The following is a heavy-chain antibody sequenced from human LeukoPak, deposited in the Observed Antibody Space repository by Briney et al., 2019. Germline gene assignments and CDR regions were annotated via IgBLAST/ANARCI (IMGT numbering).Heavy chain of an antibody. J-gene: IGHJ4*02. D-gene: IGHD2-15*01. Sequence: PGGSLRLSCAASGFTFSNYVMSWVRQAPGKGLEWVSGISGSGGRTYDADSVKGRFTISRDNAKNSLYLQMNSLRAEDTAVYYCARVLVVAATGDDYWGQGTLVTVSS. CDR1: GFTFSNYV. CDR3: ARVLVVAATGDDY. V-gene: IGHV3-23*01. CDR2: ISGSGGRT.